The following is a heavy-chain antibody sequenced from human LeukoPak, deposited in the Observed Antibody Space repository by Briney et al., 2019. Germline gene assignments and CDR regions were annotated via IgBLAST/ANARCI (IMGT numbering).Heavy chain of an antibody. CDR3: ARDVGVTTPLDH. V-gene: IGHV1-2*02. CDR2: INPNSGGT. J-gene: IGHJ4*02. CDR1: GYTFTNYA. D-gene: IGHD4-17*01. Sequence: GASVRVSCKASGYTFTNYAISWVRQAPGQGLEWVGWINPNSGGTNYPQKFQGRVTLTRDTSISTAYMELNGLRSDDTAVYYCARDVGVTTPLDHWGQGTLVTVSS.